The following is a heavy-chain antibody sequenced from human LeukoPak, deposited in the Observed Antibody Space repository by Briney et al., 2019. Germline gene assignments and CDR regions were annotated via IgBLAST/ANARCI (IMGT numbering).Heavy chain of an antibody. D-gene: IGHD5-24*01. V-gene: IGHV3-74*01. CDR1: GFTFSSYS. Sequence: AGGSLRLSCAASGFTFSSYSMNWVRQAPGKGLEWVSRVNSEGGYRNYADSVKGRFTISRDNAKNTLYLEMHSLRAEDTAVYYCVRDGDDYNFDHWGQGSLVTVSS. J-gene: IGHJ5*02. CDR2: VNSEGGYR. CDR3: VRDGDDYNFDH.